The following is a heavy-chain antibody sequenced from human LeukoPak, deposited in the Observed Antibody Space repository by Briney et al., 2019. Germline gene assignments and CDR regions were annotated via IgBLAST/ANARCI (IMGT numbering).Heavy chain of an antibody. Sequence: GESLKISCKGSGYSFTSYWIGWVRQMPGKGPEWMGIIYPGDSDTRYSPSFQGQVTVSADKSISTAYLQWSGLKASDTAMYYCARHGLGSYYRNAFDIWGQGTMVTVSS. J-gene: IGHJ3*02. D-gene: IGHD3-10*01. CDR3: ARHGLGSYYRNAFDI. CDR2: IYPGDSDT. CDR1: GYSFTSYW. V-gene: IGHV5-51*01.